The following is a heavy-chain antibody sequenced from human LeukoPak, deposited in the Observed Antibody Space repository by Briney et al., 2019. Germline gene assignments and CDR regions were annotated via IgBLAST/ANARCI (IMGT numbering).Heavy chain of an antibody. CDR3: GRDRGDTAMVPWYYMDV. D-gene: IGHD5-18*01. V-gene: IGHV1-46*01. J-gene: IGHJ6*03. CDR1: GYTFTSYY. CDR2: INPSGGST. Sequence: ASVKVSCKASGYTFTSYYMHWVRQAPGQGLEWMGIINPSGGSTSYAQKFQGRVTMTRDTSTSTVYMELSSLRSEDTAVYYCGRDRGDTAMVPWYYMDVWGKGTTVTISS.